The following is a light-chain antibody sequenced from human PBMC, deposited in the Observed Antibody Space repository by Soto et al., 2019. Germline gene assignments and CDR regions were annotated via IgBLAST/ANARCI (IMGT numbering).Light chain of an antibody. CDR1: SSDVGAYYY. CDR3: CSYSVSDTIVV. J-gene: IGLJ2*01. V-gene: IGLV2-14*03. CDR2: DVN. Sequence: QSALAQPASVSGSPGQSITISCTGTSSDVGAYYYVSWYQQHPGKAPRLMIYDVNKRPSGASTRFSGSKSGNTASLTISGLQAEDEADYYCCSYSVSDTIVVFGGGTKLNVL.